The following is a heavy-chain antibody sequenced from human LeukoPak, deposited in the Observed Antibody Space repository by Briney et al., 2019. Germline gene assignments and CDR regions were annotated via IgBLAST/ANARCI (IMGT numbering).Heavy chain of an antibody. CDR2: ISGSGSST. D-gene: IGHD6-13*01. CDR3: AKAHRSWYYFDY. J-gene: IGHJ4*02. Sequence: GGSLRLSCAASGFTFSSYAMSWVRQAPGKGLEWVSTISGSGSSTYYADSVKGRFTISRDNSKNTLYLQMNSLRAEDMALYYCAKAHRSWYYFDYWGQGTLVTVSS. V-gene: IGHV3-23*01. CDR1: GFTFSSYA.